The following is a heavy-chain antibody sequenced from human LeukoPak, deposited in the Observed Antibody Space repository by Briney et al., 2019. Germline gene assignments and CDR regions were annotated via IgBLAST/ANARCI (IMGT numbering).Heavy chain of an antibody. D-gene: IGHD5-18*01. J-gene: IGHJ4*02. CDR3: AKDTRPLRGYSYGYFDY. CDR2: ISGSGGST. CDR1: GFTFSSYA. V-gene: IGHV3-23*01. Sequence: GGSLRLSCAASGFTFSSYAMSWVRQAPGKGLEWVSAISGSGGSTYYADSVKGRFTISRDNAKNSLYLQMNSLRAEDTALYYCAKDTRPLRGYSYGYFDYWGQGTLVTVSS.